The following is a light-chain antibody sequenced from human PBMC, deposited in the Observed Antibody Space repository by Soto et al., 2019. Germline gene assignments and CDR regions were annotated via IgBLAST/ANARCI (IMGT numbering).Light chain of an antibody. V-gene: IGLV4-69*01. Sequence: QSVLTQSPSASASLGASVKLTCTLSSGHSSNAIVWHQQQPEKGPRYLMKINSDGSHSQGDGIPDRFSGSSSGAERYLTTASLQSEDEADYYCQTWGTGFRVFGGGTKVTVL. CDR2: INSDGSH. J-gene: IGLJ3*02. CDR3: QTWGTGFRV. CDR1: SGHSSNA.